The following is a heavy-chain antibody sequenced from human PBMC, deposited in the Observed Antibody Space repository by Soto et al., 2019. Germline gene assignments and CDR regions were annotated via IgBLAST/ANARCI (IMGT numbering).Heavy chain of an antibody. CDR2: IYYSGST. CDR1: GGSISSGGYY. D-gene: IGHD5-18*01. V-gene: IGHV4-31*03. CDR3: ARGWIGYSYGYFDY. Sequence: TLSLTCTVSGGSISSGGYYWSWIRQHPGKGLEWIGYIYYSGSTYYNPSLKSRVTISVDTSKNQFSLKLSSVTAADTAVYYCARGWIGYSYGYFDYWGQGTLVTVSS. J-gene: IGHJ4*02.